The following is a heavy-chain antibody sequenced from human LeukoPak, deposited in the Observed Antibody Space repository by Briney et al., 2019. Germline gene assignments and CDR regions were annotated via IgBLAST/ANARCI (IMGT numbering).Heavy chain of an antibody. V-gene: IGHV3-30*14. CDR2: ISYDGSNK. CDR3: ARASGYSGSRRWFDP. CDR1: GFTFSSYA. Sequence: GGSLRLSCAASGFTFSSYAMHWVRQAPGKGLEWVAVISYDGSNKYYADFVKGRFTISRHTSKNTLYLQMNSLRAEDTAVYYCARASGYSGSRRWFDPWGQGTLVTVSS. J-gene: IGHJ5*02. D-gene: IGHD5-12*01.